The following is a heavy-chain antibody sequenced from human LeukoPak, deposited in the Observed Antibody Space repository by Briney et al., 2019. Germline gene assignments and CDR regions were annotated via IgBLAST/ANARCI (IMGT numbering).Heavy chain of an antibody. D-gene: IGHD4-17*01. V-gene: IGHV4-59*01. CDR1: GGSFSSYY. J-gene: IGHJ4*02. Sequence: SETLSLTCTVSGGSFSSYYWTWIRQPPGKGLEWIGYIDHSGSTNYNPSLKSRVSISSDTSKNQFTLELSSVTAADTAVYYCARLKATVSIHAYFDSWGQGTLVTVSS. CDR2: IDHSGST. CDR3: ARLKATVSIHAYFDS.